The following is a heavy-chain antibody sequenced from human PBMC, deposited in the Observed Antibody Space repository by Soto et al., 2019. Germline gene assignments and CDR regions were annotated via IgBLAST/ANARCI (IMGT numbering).Heavy chain of an antibody. CDR1: GFTFSTYG. V-gene: IGHV3-30*03. D-gene: IGHD2-15*01. CDR3: CCGLRYYYYSKSMLV. J-gene: IGHJ4*03. CDR2: ISYDGSNK. Sequence: GGSLRLSCAASGFTFSTYGMHWVRQAPGRGLEWVAVISYDGSNKYYADSVKGRFTISRDNSKNTLFLQMNSLRAEDTAVYYFCCGLRYYYYSKSMLVWGQGTLVTVST.